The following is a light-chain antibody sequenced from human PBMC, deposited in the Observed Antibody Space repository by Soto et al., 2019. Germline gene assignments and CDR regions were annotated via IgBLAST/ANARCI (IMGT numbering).Light chain of an antibody. J-gene: IGLJ1*01. CDR1: SSDVGAYY. V-gene: IGLV2-14*03. CDR2: DVN. Sequence: QSALTQPASASGSPGQSITISCAGTSSDVGAYYVSWYQHHPGKAPKLMIYDVNNRPSGDSNRFSGSKSGNTASLTISGLQAEDEADYYCSSWTSGATYVFGSGTKLTVL. CDR3: SSWTSGATYV.